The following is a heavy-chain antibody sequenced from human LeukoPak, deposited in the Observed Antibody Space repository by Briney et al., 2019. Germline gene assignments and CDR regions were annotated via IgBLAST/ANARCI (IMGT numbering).Heavy chain of an antibody. CDR2: IYYSGST. D-gene: IGHD2-21*01. Sequence: PSETLSLTCTVSGVSVSSSSYYWGWIRQPPGKGLEWIGSIYYSGSTYYNPSLRSRVPISVDTTKNHFSLKLSPVPAADTVLYYCARLAGGNGSGDDWGQGKLGTVSS. CDR3: ARLAGGNGSGDD. V-gene: IGHV4-39*02. J-gene: IGHJ4*02. CDR1: GVSVSSSSYY.